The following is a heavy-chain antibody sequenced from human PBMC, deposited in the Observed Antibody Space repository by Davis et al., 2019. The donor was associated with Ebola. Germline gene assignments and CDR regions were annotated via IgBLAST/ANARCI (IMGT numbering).Heavy chain of an antibody. V-gene: IGHV3-9*01. CDR3: AKDILVGYYGSGSSFDY. D-gene: IGHD3-10*01. J-gene: IGHJ4*02. CDR2: ISWNSGSI. CDR1: GFTFDDYA. Sequence: PGGSLRLSCAASGFTFDDYAMHWVRQAPGKGLEWVSGISWNSGSIGYADSVKGRFTISRDNAKNSLYLQMNSLRAEDTALYYCAKDILVGYYGSGSSFDYWGQGTLVTVSS.